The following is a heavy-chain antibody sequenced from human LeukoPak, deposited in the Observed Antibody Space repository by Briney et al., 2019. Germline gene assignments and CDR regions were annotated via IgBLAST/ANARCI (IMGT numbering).Heavy chain of an antibody. CDR3: AKDKTAAGRAFDI. D-gene: IGHD6-13*01. CDR2: ISWNSGSI. Sequence: PGRSLRLSCAASGFTFDDYAMHWVRQAPGKGLEWVSGISWNSGSIGYADSVKGRFTISRDNAKNSLYLQMNSLRAEDTALYYCAKDKTAAGRAFDIWGQGTMVTVSS. CDR1: GFTFDDYA. J-gene: IGHJ3*02. V-gene: IGHV3-9*01.